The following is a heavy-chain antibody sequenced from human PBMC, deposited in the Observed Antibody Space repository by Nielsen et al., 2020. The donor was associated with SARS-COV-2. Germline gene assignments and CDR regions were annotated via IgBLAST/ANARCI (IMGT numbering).Heavy chain of an antibody. V-gene: IGHV3-7*03. CDR2: IKQDGSEK. CDR3: ARGRYYDFWSGYLRPYYYYYYMDV. Sequence: GESLKISCAASGFTFSSYWMSWVRQAQGKGLEWVANIKQDGSEKYYVDSVKGRFTISRDNAKNSLYLQMNSLRAEDTAVYYCARGRYYDFWSGYLRPYYYYYYMDVWGKGTTVTVSS. CDR1: GFTFSSYW. D-gene: IGHD3-3*01. J-gene: IGHJ6*03.